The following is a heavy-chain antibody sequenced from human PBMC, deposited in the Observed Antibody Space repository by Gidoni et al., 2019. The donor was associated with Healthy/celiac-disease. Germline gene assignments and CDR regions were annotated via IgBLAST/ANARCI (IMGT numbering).Heavy chain of an antibody. J-gene: IGHJ4*02. CDR3: ARIPYYYDSSGYSPFDY. Sequence: QVQLQQWGAGLSTPSATLSLTCAVYGGSFSGYYWSWIRQPPGKGLEWIGEINHSGSTNYNPSLKSRVTISVDTSKNQFSLKLSSVTAADTAVYYCARIPYYYDSSGYSPFDYWGQGTLVTVSS. CDR1: GGSFSGYY. CDR2: INHSGST. V-gene: IGHV4-34*01. D-gene: IGHD3-22*01.